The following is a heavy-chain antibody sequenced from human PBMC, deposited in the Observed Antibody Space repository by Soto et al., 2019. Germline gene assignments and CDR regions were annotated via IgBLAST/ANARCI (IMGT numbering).Heavy chain of an antibody. CDR2: ISAYNGHT. D-gene: IGHD3-16*01. Sequence: QVPLVQSGVEVKKPGASVKVSCKAMGYTFTNYGLSWVRQAPGEGLEWLGWISAYNGHTKYAQKVQDRVTLTTDTSASTAYLELRSLPSDDTAVYYSVRGDGGYFDHWGQGTLVLVSS. CDR1: GYTFTNYG. V-gene: IGHV1-18*01. CDR3: VRGDGGYFDH. J-gene: IGHJ4*02.